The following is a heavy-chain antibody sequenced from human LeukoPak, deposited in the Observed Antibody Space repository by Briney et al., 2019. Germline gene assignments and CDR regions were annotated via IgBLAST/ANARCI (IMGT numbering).Heavy chain of an antibody. CDR3: AKALYGSGSYPFDY. CDR1: GFTFIYYA. Sequence: GGSLRLSCAASGFTFIYYAMAWVRQAPGKGLECVSAISGSGGSTYNADSVKGRFTISRDNSQNTLYLQMNSLRAEDTAVYYCAKALYGSGSYPFDYWGQGTLVTVSS. J-gene: IGHJ4*02. V-gene: IGHV3-23*01. CDR2: ISGSGGST. D-gene: IGHD3-10*01.